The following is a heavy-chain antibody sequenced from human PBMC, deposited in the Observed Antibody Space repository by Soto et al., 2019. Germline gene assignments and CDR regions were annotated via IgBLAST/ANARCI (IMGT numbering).Heavy chain of an antibody. CDR2: ISSSSSYI. D-gene: IGHD2-15*01. Sequence: EVQLVESGGGLVKPGGSLRLPCEASGFTFVSYSLNWVARAPGKGLGWVSSISSSSSYIYYADSVKGRFTISRDNAKNSLYLQMNSLRAEDTAVYYCARDSDCSGGSCYSGYWGQGTLVTVSS. V-gene: IGHV3-21*01. J-gene: IGHJ4*02. CDR1: GFTFVSYS. CDR3: ARDSDCSGGSCYSGY.